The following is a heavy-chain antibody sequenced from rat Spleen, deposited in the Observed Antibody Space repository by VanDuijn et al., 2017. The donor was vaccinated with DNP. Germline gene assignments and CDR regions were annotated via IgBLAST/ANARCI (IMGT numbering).Heavy chain of an antibody. D-gene: IGHD1-1*01. CDR2: VWIGGTT. J-gene: IGHJ2*01. CDR3: ARDGQWDYLDY. CDR1: GLSLTSNS. Sequence: QVQLKESGPGLVQPSQTLSLTCTVSGLSLTSNSVSWIRQPPGKGLEWMGVVWIGGTTHISSIFKSRVSISRDTSKSQVFLEVNSLQSEDTATYYCARDGQWDYLDYWGQGVMVTVAS. V-gene: IGHV2-47*01.